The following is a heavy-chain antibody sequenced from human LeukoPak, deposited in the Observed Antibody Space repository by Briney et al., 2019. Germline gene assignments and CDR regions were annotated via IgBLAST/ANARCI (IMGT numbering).Heavy chain of an antibody. Sequence: ASVKVSCKASGYTFTSYGISWVRQAPGQGLEWMGWISAYNGNTNYAQKLQGRVTMTTDTSTSTAYMELRSLRSDDTAVYYCAREKGYCSSTSCPPGYWGQGTLVTVSS. V-gene: IGHV1-18*01. CDR3: AREKGYCSSTSCPPGY. J-gene: IGHJ4*02. D-gene: IGHD2-2*01. CDR1: GYTFTSYG. CDR2: ISAYNGNT.